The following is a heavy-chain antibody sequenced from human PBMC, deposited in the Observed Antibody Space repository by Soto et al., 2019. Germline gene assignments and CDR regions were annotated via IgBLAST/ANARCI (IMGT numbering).Heavy chain of an antibody. V-gene: IGHV4-59*01. J-gene: IGHJ6*02. Sequence: SGTLSLTCTVSGGSIHSYYWSWIRQPPGKGLEWIGYIYYSGSTNYNPSLKSRVTISVDTSKNQFSLKLSSVTAADTAVYYCASRYCSGGSCFYGMDVWGQGTTVTVSS. D-gene: IGHD2-15*01. CDR1: GGSIHSYY. CDR3: ASRYCSGGSCFYGMDV. CDR2: IYYSGST.